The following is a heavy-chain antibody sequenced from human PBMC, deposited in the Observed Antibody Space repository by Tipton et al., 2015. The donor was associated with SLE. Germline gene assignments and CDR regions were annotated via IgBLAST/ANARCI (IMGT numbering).Heavy chain of an antibody. Sequence: TLSLTCTVSGGSISGRNCYWGWLRQSPERGLEWIGSIYYIGSTYYNPSLKGRVTISLETAKNQFSLKVNSLTAADTAVYYCASIPDRDFWSGGGFHFDSWGQGMLVTVSS. CDR1: GGSISGRNCY. CDR2: IYYIGST. CDR3: ASIPDRDFWSGGGFHFDS. J-gene: IGHJ4*02. V-gene: IGHV4-39*01. D-gene: IGHD3-3*01.